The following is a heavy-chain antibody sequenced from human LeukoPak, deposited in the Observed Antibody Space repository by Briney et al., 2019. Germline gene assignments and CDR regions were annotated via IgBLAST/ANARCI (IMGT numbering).Heavy chain of an antibody. CDR3: ANEYCTITTCSFDS. V-gene: IGHV3-23*01. CDR2: ISGSGDTT. D-gene: IGHD2-2*01. Sequence: GGSLRLSCAASGFTFSSYAMSWVRQAPGKGLEWVSGISGSGDTTYYADSVKGRFTISRDNSNNTLYLQMNILRAEATTDSYGANEYCTITTCSFDSWGQGTLVTVSS. J-gene: IGHJ4*02. CDR1: GFTFSSYA.